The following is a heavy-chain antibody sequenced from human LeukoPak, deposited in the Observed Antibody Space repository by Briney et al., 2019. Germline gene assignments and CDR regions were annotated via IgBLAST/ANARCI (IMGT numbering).Heavy chain of an antibody. V-gene: IGHV3-48*01. Sequence: GGSLRLSCAASGFTFSSYSMLWVRQAPGKGLEWVSYISSSSSTIYYADSVKGRFTISRDNAKNSLYLQMNTLRAEDTAVYYCARDPGRDGYNYFDYWGQGTLVTVSS. CDR2: ISSSSSTI. CDR1: GFTFSSYS. D-gene: IGHD5-24*01. J-gene: IGHJ4*02. CDR3: ARDPGRDGYNYFDY.